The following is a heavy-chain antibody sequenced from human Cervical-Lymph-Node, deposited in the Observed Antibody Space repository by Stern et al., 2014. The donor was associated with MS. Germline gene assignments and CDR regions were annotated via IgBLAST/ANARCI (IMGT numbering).Heavy chain of an antibody. J-gene: IGHJ4*02. D-gene: IGHD4-17*01. CDR2: TSFDGSNK. Sequence: VQLVESGGGVVQPGRSLRLSCTASGFVFSSYAMHWVRQAPGKGLEWLAITSFDGSNKYHADSVQGRFTISRDNSKNTLYLQMRSLRPEDTAIYYCARDLYGDYVFDFWGQGTLVTVSS. V-gene: IGHV3-30*04. CDR1: GFVFSSYA. CDR3: ARDLYGDYVFDF.